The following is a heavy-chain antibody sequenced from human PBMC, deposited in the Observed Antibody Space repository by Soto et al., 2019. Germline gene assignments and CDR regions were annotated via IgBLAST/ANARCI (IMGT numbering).Heavy chain of an antibody. CDR2: ISWNSGSI. Sequence: EVQLVESGGGLVQPGRSLRLSCAASGFTFDDYAMHWVRQAPGKGLEWVSGISWNSGSIGYADSVKGRFTISRDNAKNSLYLQMNSLRAEDTALYYCAKVRGILGSGGNAFDYWGQGTLVTVSS. V-gene: IGHV3-9*01. D-gene: IGHD3-10*01. J-gene: IGHJ4*02. CDR1: GFTFDDYA. CDR3: AKVRGILGSGGNAFDY.